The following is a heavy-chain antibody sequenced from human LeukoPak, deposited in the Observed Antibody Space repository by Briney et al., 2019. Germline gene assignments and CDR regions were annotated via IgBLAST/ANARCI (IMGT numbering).Heavy chain of an antibody. D-gene: IGHD5-24*01. CDR3: ARVIRRDGYNSNKFDAFDI. CDR2: IYWGDST. V-gene: IGHV3-66*01. Sequence: PGGSLRLSCVASGFALSNNYMSWVSQAPGKGLEWVSVIYWGDSTYYADSVQGRFIISRDNSKDTLHLQMNSLRAEDTAVYYCARVIRRDGYNSNKFDAFDIWGQGTMITVSS. CDR1: GFALSNNY. J-gene: IGHJ3*02.